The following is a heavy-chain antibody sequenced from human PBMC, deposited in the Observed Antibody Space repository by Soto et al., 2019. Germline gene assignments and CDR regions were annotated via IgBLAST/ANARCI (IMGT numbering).Heavy chain of an antibody. CDR1: GFTFSSYG. CDR3: AKDLTGIAVAGDLGGKYYYYYYGMDV. J-gene: IGHJ6*02. D-gene: IGHD6-19*01. CDR2: ISYDGSNK. Sequence: GGSLRLSCAASGFTFSSYGMHWVRQAPGKGLEWVAVISYDGSNKYYADSVKGRFTISRDNSKNTLYLQMNSLRAEDTAVYYCAKDLTGIAVAGDLGGKYYYYYYGMDVWGQGTTVTVSS. V-gene: IGHV3-30*18.